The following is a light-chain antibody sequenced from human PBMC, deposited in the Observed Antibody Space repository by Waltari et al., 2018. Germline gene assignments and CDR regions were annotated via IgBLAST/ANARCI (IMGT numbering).Light chain of an antibody. V-gene: IGLV2-14*01. Sequence: SALTQPASVSGSPGQSITISCTGTSRDIGTYNYAPWYQQHPGKAPKLMIYDVNKRPSGVSYRFSGSKSGNTASLTISGLQAEDESDYYCSSYSRITTSVVFGGGTKLTVL. J-gene: IGLJ3*02. CDR1: SRDIGTYNY. CDR2: DVN. CDR3: SSYSRITTSVV.